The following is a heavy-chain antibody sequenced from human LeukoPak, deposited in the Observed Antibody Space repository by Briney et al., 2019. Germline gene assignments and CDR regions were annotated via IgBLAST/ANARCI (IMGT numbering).Heavy chain of an antibody. CDR2: ISYDGSNK. CDR3: ARDEYNLHFDWLGVVDY. V-gene: IGHV3-30-3*01. Sequence: LSLTCLVSGGSISNSNSYWAWVRQAPGKGLEWVAVISYDGSNKYYADSVKGRFTISRDNSKNTLYLQMNSLRAEDTAVYYCARDEYNLHFDWLGVVDYGGQGTLVTVSS. CDR1: GGSISNSNS. J-gene: IGHJ4*02. D-gene: IGHD3-9*01.